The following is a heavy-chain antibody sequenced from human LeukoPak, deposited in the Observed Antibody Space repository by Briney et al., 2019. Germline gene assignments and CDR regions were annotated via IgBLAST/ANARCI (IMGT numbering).Heavy chain of an antibody. CDR3: ARRTPTADWFDP. V-gene: IGHV1-18*01. Sequence: VASVKVSCKASGYTFTSYGISWVRQAPGQGLEWMGWISAYNGNTNYAQKLQGRVTMTTDTSTSTACMELRSLRSDDTAVYYCARRTPTADWFDPWGQGTLVTVSS. J-gene: IGHJ5*02. CDR1: GYTFTSYG. D-gene: IGHD1-14*01. CDR2: ISAYNGNT.